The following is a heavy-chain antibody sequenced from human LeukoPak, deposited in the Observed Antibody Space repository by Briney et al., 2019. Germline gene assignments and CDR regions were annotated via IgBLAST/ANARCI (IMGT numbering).Heavy chain of an antibody. CDR1: GIIFSNYA. D-gene: IGHD1-26*01. Sequence: GGSLRLSCAASGIIFSNYAMHWVRQGPGKGLECISTISSDGGSTYYANSVKGRFTISRDNSKNTLYLQMGSLRAEDMPVYYCARGRQGAKTRYFDLWGRGTRVTVSS. CDR3: ARGRQGAKTRYFDL. CDR2: ISSDGGST. J-gene: IGHJ2*01. V-gene: IGHV3-64*01.